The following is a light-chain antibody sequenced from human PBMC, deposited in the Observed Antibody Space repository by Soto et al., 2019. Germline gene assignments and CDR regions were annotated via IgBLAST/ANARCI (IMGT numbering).Light chain of an antibody. CDR3: QQYNDWPLT. V-gene: IGKV3-20*01. CDR2: GIS. J-gene: IGKJ1*01. CDR1: QSVTSNY. Sequence: EVVMTQSPATLSVSPGERATLSCRASQSVTSNYLAWYQQKPGQAPRLLIYGISTRATGVPDRFSGSGSGTDFTLTISRLEPEDFAVYYCQQYNDWPLTFGQGTKVDIK.